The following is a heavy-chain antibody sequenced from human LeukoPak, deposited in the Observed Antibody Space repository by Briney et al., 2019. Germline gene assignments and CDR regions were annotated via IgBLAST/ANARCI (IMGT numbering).Heavy chain of an antibody. CDR1: GASISSYY. D-gene: IGHD3-10*01. Sequence: SETLSLTCAVSGASISSYYWNWIRQPPGKGLEWIGYIYYSGSTNYNPSLKSRVTISVDTSKNQFSLKLSSVTAADTAVYYCAREPRAWFGDYYYYYMDVWGKGTTVTVSS. V-gene: IGHV4-59*01. CDR2: IYYSGST. J-gene: IGHJ6*03. CDR3: AREPRAWFGDYYYYYMDV.